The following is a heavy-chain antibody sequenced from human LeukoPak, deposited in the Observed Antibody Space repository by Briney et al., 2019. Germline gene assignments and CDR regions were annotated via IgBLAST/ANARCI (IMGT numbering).Heavy chain of an antibody. CDR3: ARNIYVWGSYRYFTDGMDV. J-gene: IGHJ6*02. D-gene: IGHD3-16*02. CDR1: GFTVSSNY. CDR2: IYSDGST. V-gene: IGHV3-53*01. Sequence: GGSLRLSCAASGFTVSSNYMSWVRQAPGKRLEWVSVIYSDGSTYYAHSVKGRFTISRDNSKNALYLQMNSLRVEDTAVDYCARNIYVWGSYRYFTDGMDVWGQGTTVTVSS.